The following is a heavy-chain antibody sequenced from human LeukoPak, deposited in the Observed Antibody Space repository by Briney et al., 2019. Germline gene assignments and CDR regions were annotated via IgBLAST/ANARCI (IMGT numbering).Heavy chain of an antibody. CDR1: GYIFISYG. V-gene: IGHV1-18*01. CDR3: ARVLVSGGYSSFAY. J-gene: IGHJ4*02. Sequence: ASVEVSCKASGYIFISYGISWVRQAPGQGLEWMGWISPKNGNTNYAQKVQGRVTMTTDTSPRTAYMELRSLRSDDTAVYYWARVLVSGGYSSFAYWGQGTLVTVSS. D-gene: IGHD1-26*01. CDR2: ISPKNGNT.